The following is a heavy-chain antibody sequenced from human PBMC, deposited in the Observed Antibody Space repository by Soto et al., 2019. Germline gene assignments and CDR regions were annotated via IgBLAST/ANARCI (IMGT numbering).Heavy chain of an antibody. CDR1: GFNVSSNS. CDR3: ARGGGYCSSISCSLFDY. CDR2: IYGGGST. J-gene: IGHJ4*02. D-gene: IGHD2-2*01. V-gene: IGHV3-66*01. Sequence: EVQLVESGGGLVQPGGSLRLSCEASGFNVSSNSVSWVRQAQGKGLEWVSLIYGGGSTYYADSVKGRFTVSSDNSKNTLYLQMNSLRAEDTAVYYCARGGGYCSSISCSLFDYWGQGTLVTVSS.